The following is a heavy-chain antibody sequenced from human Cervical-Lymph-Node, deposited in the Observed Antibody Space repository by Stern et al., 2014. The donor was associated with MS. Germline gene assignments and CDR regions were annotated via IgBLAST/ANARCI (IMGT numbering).Heavy chain of an antibody. J-gene: IGHJ4*02. CDR1: GYTFTSHY. CDR3: ASGTGSKRPTGNY. CDR2: INTSGDSA. D-gene: IGHD3/OR15-3a*01. Sequence: VQLEESGAEVKKPGDSVKVSCKASGYTFTSHYMHLVRQAPGPGLEWVGIINTSGDSASYAQKFQGRVTMTRDTSTSTVYMELSSLRSEDTAVYYCASGTGSKRPTGNYWGQGTLVTVSS. V-gene: IGHV1-46*01.